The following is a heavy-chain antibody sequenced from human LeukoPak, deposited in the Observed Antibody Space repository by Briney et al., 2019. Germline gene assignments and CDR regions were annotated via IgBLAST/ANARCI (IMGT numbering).Heavy chain of an antibody. CDR2: IYYSGST. CDR1: GGSISSSSYY. Sequence: PSETLSLTCTVSGGSISSSSYYWGWIRQPPGKGLEWIGSIYYSGSTYYNPSLKSRVTISVDTSKNQFSLKLSSVTAADTAVYYCARHVKRIAVAGTTDAFDIWGQGTMVSVSS. CDR3: ARHVKRIAVAGTTDAFDI. V-gene: IGHV4-39*01. D-gene: IGHD6-19*01. J-gene: IGHJ3*02.